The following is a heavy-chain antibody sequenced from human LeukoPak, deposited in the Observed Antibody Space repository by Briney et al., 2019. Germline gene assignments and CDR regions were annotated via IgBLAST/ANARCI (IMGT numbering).Heavy chain of an antibody. D-gene: IGHD3-10*01. CDR2: ISSSDSYI. CDR3: ARDEGHFRMVRGYYYMDV. V-gene: IGHV3-21*01. J-gene: IGHJ6*03. CDR1: GFTFSSYS. Sequence: PGGSLRLSCAASGFTFSSYSMNWVRQAPGKGLEWVSSISSSDSYIYYADSVKGRFTISRDNAKNSLYLQMNSLRAEDTAVYYCARDEGHFRMVRGYYYMDVWGKGTTVTVSS.